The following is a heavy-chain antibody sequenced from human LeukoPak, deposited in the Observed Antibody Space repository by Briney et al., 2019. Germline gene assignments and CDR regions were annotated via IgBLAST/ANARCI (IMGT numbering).Heavy chain of an antibody. CDR1: GFTFSSYA. J-gene: IGHJ4*02. CDR2: ISYDGSNK. V-gene: IGHV3-30-3*01. Sequence: GRSLRLSCAASGFTFSSYAMHWVRQAPGKGLEWVAVISYDGSNKYYADSVKGRFTISRDNSKNTLYLQMNSLRAEDTAVYYCAREPMATIKDDYWGQGTLVTVSS. D-gene: IGHD5-24*01. CDR3: AREPMATIKDDY.